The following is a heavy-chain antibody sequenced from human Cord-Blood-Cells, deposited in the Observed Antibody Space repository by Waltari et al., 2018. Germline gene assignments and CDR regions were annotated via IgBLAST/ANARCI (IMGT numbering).Heavy chain of an antibody. CDR2: INHSGST. V-gene: IGHV4-34*01. CDR3: ARGGSSWFDY. D-gene: IGHD6-13*01. J-gene: IGHJ4*02. Sequence: QVQLQPRGAGLLKPSESLSLTCAVYGGSFSGYYWSWIRQPPGKGLEWIGEINHSGSTNYNPSLKSRVTISVDTSKNQFSLKLSSVTAADTAVYYWARGGSSWFDYWGQGTLVTVSS. CDR1: GGSFSGYY.